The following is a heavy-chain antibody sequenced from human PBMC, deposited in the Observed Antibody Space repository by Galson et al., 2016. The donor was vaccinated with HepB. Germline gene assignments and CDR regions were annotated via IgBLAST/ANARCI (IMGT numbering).Heavy chain of an antibody. Sequence: SLRLSCAASGFTFGTYSMNWVRQAPGKGLEWVSYISSTSGTIHYADSVKGRSTISRDNAKNSLYLEMNSLRAEDTAVDYCARDWSPDAFDIWGQGTMVTVSS. J-gene: IGHJ3*02. V-gene: IGHV3-48*01. CDR3: ARDWSPDAFDI. CDR2: ISSTSGTI. D-gene: IGHD3-3*01. CDR1: GFTFGTYS.